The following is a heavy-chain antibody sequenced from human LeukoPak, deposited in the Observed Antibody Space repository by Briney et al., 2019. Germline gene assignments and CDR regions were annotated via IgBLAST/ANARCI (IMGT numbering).Heavy chain of an antibody. CDR3: AKDRVGRASDFDY. D-gene: IGHD1-26*01. CDR2: ISGSGGSP. CDR1: GFTFSNSA. V-gene: IGHV3-23*01. J-gene: IGHJ4*02. Sequence: GGSLRLSCAASGFTFSNSAMNWVRQAPGKGLEWVSDISGSGGSPYYADSVKGRFTISRDNSKNTLYLQMNSLRVEDTAVYYCAKDRVGRASDFDYWGQGTLVTVSS.